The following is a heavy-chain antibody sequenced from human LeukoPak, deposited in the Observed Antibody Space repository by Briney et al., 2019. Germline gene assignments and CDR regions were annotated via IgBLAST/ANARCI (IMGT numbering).Heavy chain of an antibody. CDR2: IKSKTDGGTT. Sequence: GGSLRLSCAASGFTFSNAWMTWVRQAPGKGLEWVGRIKSKTDGGTTDYAAPVKGRFTISRDDSKNTLYLQMNSLKTEDAAVYYCTREAVTANGYFDYWGQGTLVTVSS. CDR1: GFTFSNAW. CDR3: TREAVTANGYFDY. D-gene: IGHD2-21*02. J-gene: IGHJ4*02. V-gene: IGHV3-15*01.